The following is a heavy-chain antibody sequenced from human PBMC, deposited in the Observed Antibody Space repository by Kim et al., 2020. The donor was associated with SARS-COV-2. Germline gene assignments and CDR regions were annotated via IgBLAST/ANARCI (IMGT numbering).Heavy chain of an antibody. CDR2: GST. J-gene: IGHJ4*02. Sequence: GSTNYNPSLKGRVTISVDPSKNQFSLKLSSVTAADTAVYYCARWESGADYWGQGTLVTVSS. D-gene: IGHD1-26*01. V-gene: IGHV4-59*01. CDR3: ARWESGADY.